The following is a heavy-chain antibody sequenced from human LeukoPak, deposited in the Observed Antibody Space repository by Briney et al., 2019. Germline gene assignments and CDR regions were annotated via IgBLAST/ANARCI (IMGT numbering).Heavy chain of an antibody. V-gene: IGHV4-4*09. J-gene: IGHJ5*02. CDR3: ARHAARAGWFDP. Sequence: SETLSLTCTVSGGPISSYYWSWIRQPPGEGLEWIGYIYTSGSTNYNPPLKSRVTISVDTSKNQFSLKLSSVTAADTAVYYCARHAARAGWFDPWGQGTLVTVSS. CDR2: IYTSGST. D-gene: IGHD6-6*01. CDR1: GGPISSYY.